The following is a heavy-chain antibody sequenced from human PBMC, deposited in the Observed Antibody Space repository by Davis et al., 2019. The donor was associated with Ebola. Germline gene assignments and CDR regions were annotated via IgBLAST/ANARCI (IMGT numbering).Heavy chain of an antibody. CDR1: GYTFTAYN. CDR2: VILKSGAT. D-gene: IGHD4-11*01. J-gene: IGHJ4*02. V-gene: IGHV1-2*06. CDR3: ARGHNYAHEY. Sequence: ASVKVSCKASGYTFTAYNLHWVRQVPGQGLEWLGRVILKSGATNYAQKFQGRVTMTRDTSISTVYMELSSLRYDDTADYYCARGHNYAHEYWGQGTLVTVSS.